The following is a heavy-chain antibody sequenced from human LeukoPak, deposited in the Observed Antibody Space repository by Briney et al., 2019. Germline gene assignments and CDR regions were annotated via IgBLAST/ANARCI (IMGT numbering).Heavy chain of an antibody. J-gene: IGHJ6*02. D-gene: IGHD6-13*01. V-gene: IGHV3-23*01. CDR3: AKDTSGWYGYYGMDV. CDR1: GFTFSSYV. Sequence: GGSLRLSCAASGFTFSSYVMSWVRQAPGKGLEWVSGISGSGSSTYYADSVKGRFTISGDNSKNMLYLQMNSLRAEDTAAYYCAKDTSGWYGYYGMDVWGQGTTVTVSS. CDR2: ISGSGSST.